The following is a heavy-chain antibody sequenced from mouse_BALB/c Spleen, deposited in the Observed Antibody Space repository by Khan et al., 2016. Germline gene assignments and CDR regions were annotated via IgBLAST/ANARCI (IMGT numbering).Heavy chain of an antibody. CDR3: SSPYGDYESWFAY. CDR1: GYTFTSYW. CDR2: INPSNGGT. D-gene: IGHD2-13*01. J-gene: IGHJ3*01. Sequence: QVQLQHPGAGLVRPGVSVKLSCKASGYTFTSYWMHWIKQRPEQGLERIGEINPSNGGTNYNEKFKSKATLTVDKSSSTAYMQLSSLTSEDSAVDYCSSPYGDYESWFAYWGQGTLVTVSA. V-gene: IGHV1S81*02.